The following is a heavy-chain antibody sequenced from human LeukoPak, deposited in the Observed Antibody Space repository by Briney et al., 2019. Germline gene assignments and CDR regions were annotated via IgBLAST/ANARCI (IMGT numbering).Heavy chain of an antibody. CDR2: INPSSGAT. V-gene: IGHV1-2*02. D-gene: IGHD2-2*01. J-gene: IGHJ4*02. Sequence: ASVKVSCKTSGYTFTSYYIHWVRQAPGQGLEWMGIINPSSGATNYAQKFQGRVTMTRDTSISTAYMELSRLRSDDTAVYYCARGGGYCSSTSCYQYYFDYWGQGTLVTVSS. CDR3: ARGGGYCSSTSCYQYYFDY. CDR1: GYTFTSYY.